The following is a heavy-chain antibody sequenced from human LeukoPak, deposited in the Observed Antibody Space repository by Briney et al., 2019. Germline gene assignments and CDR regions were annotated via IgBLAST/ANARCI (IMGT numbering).Heavy chain of an antibody. CDR1: GYTLTELS. J-gene: IGHJ3*02. Sequence: ASVKVSCKVSGYTLTELSMHWVRQAPGKGLEWMGGFDPEDGETIYAQKFQGRVTMTEDTSTDTAYMELSSLRSGDTAVYYCATPYGSGWVRAFDIWGQGTMVTVSS. V-gene: IGHV1-24*01. CDR3: ATPYGSGWVRAFDI. CDR2: FDPEDGET. D-gene: IGHD3-10*01.